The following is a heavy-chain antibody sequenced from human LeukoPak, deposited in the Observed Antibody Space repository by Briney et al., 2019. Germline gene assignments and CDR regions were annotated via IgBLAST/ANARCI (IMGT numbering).Heavy chain of an antibody. D-gene: IGHD3-16*01. CDR1: GFTFSSYS. CDR2: ISSSSSYI. Sequence: PGGSLRLSCAASGFTFSSYSMNWVRQAPGKGLEWVSSISSSSSYIYYADSVKGRFTISRDNAKNSLYLQMNSLRAEDTAVYYCARDWGMTQMPLGYWGQGTLVTVSS. V-gene: IGHV3-21*01. CDR3: ARDWGMTQMPLGY. J-gene: IGHJ4*02.